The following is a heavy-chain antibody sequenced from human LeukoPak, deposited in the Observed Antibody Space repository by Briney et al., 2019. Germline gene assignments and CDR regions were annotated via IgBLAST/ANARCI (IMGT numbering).Heavy chain of an antibody. CDR2: ISGGGGST. CDR3: AKGSGINHYHWIDP. J-gene: IGHJ5*02. Sequence: GGSLRLSCAASEFTFSNYAMNWVRQAPGKGLEWVSGISGGGGSTYYAVSVKGRFTISRDNSKNTLYLQMDSLRAEDTALYYCAKGSGINHYHWIDPWGQGTLVSVSS. CDR1: EFTFSNYA. D-gene: IGHD1-14*01. V-gene: IGHV3-23*01.